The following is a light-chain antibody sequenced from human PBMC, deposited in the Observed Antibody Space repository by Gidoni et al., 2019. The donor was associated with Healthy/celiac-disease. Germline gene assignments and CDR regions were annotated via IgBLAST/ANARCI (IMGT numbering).Light chain of an antibody. J-gene: IGLJ2*01. V-gene: IGLV3-1*01. Sequence: SYELTPPPSVSVSPGQTASITCSGDKLGDKYACWYQQKPGKSPVLVIYQDSKRPSGIPERFSGSNSGNTATLTISGTQAMDEADYYCQAWDSSTAVVFGGGTKLPVL. CDR3: QAWDSSTAVV. CDR2: QDS. CDR1: KLGDKY.